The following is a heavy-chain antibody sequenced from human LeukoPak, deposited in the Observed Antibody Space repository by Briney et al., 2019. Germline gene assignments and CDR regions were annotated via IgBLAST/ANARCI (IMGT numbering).Heavy chain of an antibody. Sequence: PGGSLRLSCAASGFTVSSNYMSWVRQAPGKGLEWVSVIYSGGSTYYADSVKGRFTISRDNSKNTLYLQMNSLRAEDTAVYYCARVTYDSEIYYYYYMDVWGKGTTVTISS. J-gene: IGHJ6*03. CDR2: IYSGGST. CDR1: GFTVSSNY. CDR3: ARVTYDSEIYYYYYMDV. V-gene: IGHV3-66*01. D-gene: IGHD3-22*01.